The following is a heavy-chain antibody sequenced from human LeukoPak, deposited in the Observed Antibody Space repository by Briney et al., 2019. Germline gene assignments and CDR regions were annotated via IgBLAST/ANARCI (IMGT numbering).Heavy chain of an antibody. CDR1: PGYGFTSHW. J-gene: IGHJ4*02. Sequence: TGGSLRLSCVTSPGYGFTSHWMNWVRPAPGKGLEWVSSISSSSSYIYYADSVKGRFTISRDNAKNSLYLRMNSLRAEDTAAYYCARDSIASSKPFDYWGQGTLVTVSS. CDR2: ISSSSSYI. V-gene: IGHV3-21*01. CDR3: ARDSIASSKPFDY. D-gene: IGHD6-6*01.